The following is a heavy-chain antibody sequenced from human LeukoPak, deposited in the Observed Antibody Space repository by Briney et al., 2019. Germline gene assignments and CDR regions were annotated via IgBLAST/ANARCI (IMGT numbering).Heavy chain of an antibody. CDR1: GYTFTSYD. Sequence: GASVKVSCKASGYTFTSYDINWVRQATRQGLEWMGWMNPNSGNTGYAQKFQGRVTMTRNTSISTAYMELSSLRSEDTAVYYCARSASRYCSGGICYFYYMDVWGKGTTVTVSS. D-gene: IGHD2-15*01. J-gene: IGHJ6*03. CDR3: ARSASRYCSGGICYFYYMDV. V-gene: IGHV1-8*01. CDR2: MNPNSGNT.